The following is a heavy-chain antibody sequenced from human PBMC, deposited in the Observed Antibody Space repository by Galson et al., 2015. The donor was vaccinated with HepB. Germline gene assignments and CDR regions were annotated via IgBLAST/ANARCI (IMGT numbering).Heavy chain of an antibody. CDR2: INAGNGNT. CDR1: GYTFTSYA. D-gene: IGHD3-10*01. J-gene: IGHJ4*02. CDR3: ARDYYGSGSYYIDY. Sequence: SVKVSCKASGYTFTSYAMHWVRQAPGQRLEWMGWINAGNGNTKYSQKLQGRVTITRDTSASTAYMELSSLRSEDTAVYYCARDYYGSGSYYIDYWGQGTLVTVSS. V-gene: IGHV1-3*01.